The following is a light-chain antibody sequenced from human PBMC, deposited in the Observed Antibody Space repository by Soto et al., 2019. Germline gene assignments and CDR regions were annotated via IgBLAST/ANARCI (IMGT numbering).Light chain of an antibody. CDR1: SGHSSYA. V-gene: IGLV4-69*01. J-gene: IGLJ7*01. Sequence: LVLTQSPSASASLGASVKLTCTLSSGHSSYAIAWHQQQPEKGPRYLMKLNSDGSHSKGDGIPDRFSGSSSGAERYLTISSLQSEDEADYYCQTWGTGPAVFGGGTKLTVL. CDR3: QTWGTGPAV. CDR2: LNSDGSH.